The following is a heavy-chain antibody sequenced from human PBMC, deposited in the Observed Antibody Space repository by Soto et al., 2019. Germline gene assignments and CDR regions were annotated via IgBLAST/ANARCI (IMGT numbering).Heavy chain of an antibody. J-gene: IGHJ4*02. Sequence: GGSLRLSCAASGFIFSDYYMSWIRQAPGKGLEWISYISSSDNIIYYADSVKGRFTISRDNAKNSLYLQINSLRAEDTAVYYCARDRGYYDSSGYFDYWGQGTLVTVSS. V-gene: IGHV3-11*01. CDR3: ARDRGYYDSSGYFDY. D-gene: IGHD3-22*01. CDR2: ISSSDNII. CDR1: GFIFSDYY.